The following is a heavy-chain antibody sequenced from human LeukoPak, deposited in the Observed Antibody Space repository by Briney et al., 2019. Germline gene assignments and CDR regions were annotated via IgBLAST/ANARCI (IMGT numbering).Heavy chain of an antibody. V-gene: IGHV3-23*01. J-gene: IGHJ4*02. D-gene: IGHD1-26*01. Sequence: GGSLRLSCAASGFAFSSHAMTWVRQAPGKGLEWVSAISISGDRTYYADSVKGRFTISRDDSRNTLYLQMNSLRGDDTAVYYCAKDVGKWESLHFFDYWGQGTLVTVSS. CDR2: ISISGDRT. CDR3: AKDVGKWESLHFFDY. CDR1: GFAFSSHA.